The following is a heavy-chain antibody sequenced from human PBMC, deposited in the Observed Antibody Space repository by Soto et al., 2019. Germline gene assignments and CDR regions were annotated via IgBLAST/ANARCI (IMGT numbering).Heavy chain of an antibody. V-gene: IGHV3-11*01. J-gene: IGHJ4*02. CDR3: AREVRRYFDY. Sequence: QVQLVESGGGLVKPGGSLRLSCAASGFPFSDYYLSWFRQAPGKGLEWISYITSSGRTIYYADSVKGRFTISRDNAKNSLYLQMNSLRAEDTAVYFCAREVRRYFDYWGQGTLVTVSS. CDR2: ITSSGRTI. CDR1: GFPFSDYY.